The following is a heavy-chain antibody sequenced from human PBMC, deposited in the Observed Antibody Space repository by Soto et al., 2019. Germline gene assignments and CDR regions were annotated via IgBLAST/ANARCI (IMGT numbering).Heavy chain of an antibody. Sequence: GGSLRLSCAASGFTFSSYGMHWVRQAPGKGLERVAVVWFDGSKTNYADSLKGRLSISVDDSKNTLYLQMNSLRAEDTAVYYCARLTYYYDSSEAFDIWGQGTMVTVSS. D-gene: IGHD3-22*01. CDR2: VWFDGSKT. V-gene: IGHV3-33*01. CDR1: GFTFSSYG. J-gene: IGHJ3*02. CDR3: ARLTYYYDSSEAFDI.